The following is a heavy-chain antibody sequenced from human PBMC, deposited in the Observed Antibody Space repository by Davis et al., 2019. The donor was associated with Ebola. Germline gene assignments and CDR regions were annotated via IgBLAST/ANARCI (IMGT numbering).Heavy chain of an antibody. CDR1: GFSFSSYW. V-gene: IGHV3-7*01. D-gene: IGHD6-13*01. Sequence: GGSLRLSCTASGFSFSSYWMSWVRQAPGKGLEWVANIKQDGSEKYYVDSVEGRFTISRDNAKNSLYLQMNSLRAEDTAVYYCARGPSTGNSFSYWGQGTLVTVSS. CDR2: IKQDGSEK. CDR3: ARGPSTGNSFSY. J-gene: IGHJ4*02.